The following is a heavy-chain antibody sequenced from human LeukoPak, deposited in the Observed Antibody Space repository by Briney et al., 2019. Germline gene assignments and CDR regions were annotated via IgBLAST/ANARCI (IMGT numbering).Heavy chain of an antibody. V-gene: IGHV4-39*01. CDR3: ARQGDIAAAGPPP. J-gene: IGHJ5*02. CDR2: IYYSGST. D-gene: IGHD6-13*01. CDR1: GGSISSSSYY. Sequence: PSETLSLTCTVSGGSISSSSYYWGWIRQPPGKGLEWIGSIYYSGSTYYNPSLKGRVTISVDTSKNQFSLKLSSVTAADTAVYYCARQGDIAAAGPPPWGQGTLVTVSS.